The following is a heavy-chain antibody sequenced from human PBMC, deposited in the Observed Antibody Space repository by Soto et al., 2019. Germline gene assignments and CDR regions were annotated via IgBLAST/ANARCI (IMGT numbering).Heavy chain of an antibody. CDR2: ISYDGSNK. V-gene: IGHV3-30-3*01. Sequence: GGSLRLSCAASGFTFSSYAMHWVRQAPGKGLEWVAVISYDGSNKYYADSVKGRFTISRDNSKNTLYLQMNSLRAEDTAVYYCARDQSLLDFWSGWVSSGQDVWGQGTTVTVSS. J-gene: IGHJ6*02. CDR3: ARDQSLLDFWSGWVSSGQDV. D-gene: IGHD3-3*01. CDR1: GFTFSSYA.